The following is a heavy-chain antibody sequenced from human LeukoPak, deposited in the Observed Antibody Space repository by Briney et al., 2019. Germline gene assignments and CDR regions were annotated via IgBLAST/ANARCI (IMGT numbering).Heavy chain of an antibody. V-gene: IGHV3-33*01. CDR3: VRGVGVSRFNYLDP. J-gene: IGHJ5*02. CDR2: IRYDASNK. D-gene: IGHD1-7*01. CDR1: GFTFSSFG. Sequence: GRSLTLSCAASGFTFSSFGMHWVRQAPGKGLEWVAVIRYDASNKYYGDSVKGRFTISRDNSKNTLYLQMNSLRDDDTAVYYCVRGVGVSRFNYLDPWGQGTLVIVSS.